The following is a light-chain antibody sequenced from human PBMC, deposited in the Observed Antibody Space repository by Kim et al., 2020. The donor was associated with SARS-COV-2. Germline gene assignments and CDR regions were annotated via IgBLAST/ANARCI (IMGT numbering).Light chain of an antibody. CDR3: QQYNTYSGT. J-gene: IGKJ1*01. V-gene: IGKV1-5*01. Sequence: DIQMTQSPSTLSASVGDRVTITCRAGQSISSWLAWYQQKPGKAPKLLIYDVSSLQSGVPSRFSGSASGTEFTLTISSLQPDDFATYYCQQYNTYSGTFGQGTKVDIK. CDR1: QSISSW. CDR2: DVS.